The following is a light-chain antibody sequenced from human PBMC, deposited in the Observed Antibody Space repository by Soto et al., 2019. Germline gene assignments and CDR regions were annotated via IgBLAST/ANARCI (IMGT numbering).Light chain of an antibody. CDR1: SSDVGGYHY. CDR3: CSYAGSYIYV. J-gene: IGLJ1*01. CDR2: DVS. Sequence: QSALTQPRSVSGSPGQSVTISCTGTSSDVGGYHYVSWYQQHPGKAPKVLIYDVSKRPSGVPDRFSDSKSGNTASLTISGLQADDEADYYCCSYAGSYIYVFGTGTKVTVL. V-gene: IGLV2-11*01.